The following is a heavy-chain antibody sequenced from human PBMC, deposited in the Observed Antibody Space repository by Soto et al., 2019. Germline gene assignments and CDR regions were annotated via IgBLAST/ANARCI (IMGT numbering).Heavy chain of an antibody. V-gene: IGHV4-61*08. Sequence: LETLSLTCTVSGGSINSGGYCWSWIRQHPGKGLDWIGCISYGGSTSYNPSLKSRVTMSVDTSKNQVSLTLTSVTDADTAVYYCARGRGSYYYYPMDVWGQGTTVTVSS. CDR1: GGSINSGGYC. CDR3: ARGRGSYYYYPMDV. J-gene: IGHJ6*02. CDR2: ISYGGST. D-gene: IGHD5-12*01.